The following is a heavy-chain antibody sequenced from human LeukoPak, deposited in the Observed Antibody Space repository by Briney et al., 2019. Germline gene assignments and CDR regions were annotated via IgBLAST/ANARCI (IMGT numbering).Heavy chain of an antibody. J-gene: IGHJ4*02. Sequence: HPGGSLRLSCAASGFTFSSSAMSWVRQAPGKGLEWVSAISNNGGYTYYADSVQGRFTISRDNSKSTLCLQMNSLRAEDTAVYYCTRVGYIDEGIDYWGQGTLVTVSS. D-gene: IGHD5-24*01. CDR3: TRVGYIDEGIDY. CDR2: ISNNGGYT. V-gene: IGHV3-23*01. CDR1: GFTFSSSA.